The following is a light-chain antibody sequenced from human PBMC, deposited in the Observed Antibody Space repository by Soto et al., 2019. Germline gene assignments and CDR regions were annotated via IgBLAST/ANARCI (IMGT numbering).Light chain of an antibody. CDR2: DNN. V-gene: IGLV1-51*01. Sequence: QSVLTQPPSVSAAPGQEVTISCSGSSSNIGNNFVSWYQHLPGTAPKLLIYDNNKRPSGIPDRVSGTKSGTSATLGITGLQTGDEAHYYCATWDSSLIAGVFGGGTKLTVL. CDR3: ATWDSSLIAGV. J-gene: IGLJ2*01. CDR1: SSNIGNNF.